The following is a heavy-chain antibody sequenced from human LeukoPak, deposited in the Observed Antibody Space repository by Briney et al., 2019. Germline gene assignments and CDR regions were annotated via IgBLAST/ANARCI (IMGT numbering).Heavy chain of an antibody. CDR1: GGSISSNNW. J-gene: IGHJ4*02. Sequence: PSETLSLTCVVSGGSISSNNWWSWVRQSPGKGLEWIGEINHSGSTNYNPSLKSRVTISVDTSKNQFSLKLSSVTAADTAVYYCARLRGPGPYWGQGTLVTVSS. V-gene: IGHV4-4*02. CDR2: INHSGST. D-gene: IGHD1-14*01. CDR3: ARLRGPGPY.